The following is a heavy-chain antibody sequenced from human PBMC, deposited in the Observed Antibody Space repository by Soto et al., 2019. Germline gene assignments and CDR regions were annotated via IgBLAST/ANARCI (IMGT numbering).Heavy chain of an antibody. J-gene: IGHJ4*02. CDR3: ARAGAGELVDY. V-gene: IGHV4-34*01. CDR2: INHSGST. Sequence: PSETLSLTCAVYGGSFSGYYWSWIRQPPGKGLEWIGEINHSGSTNYNPSLKSRVTISVXXXXXXFXLXLSXXTAADTAVYYCARAGAGELVDYWGQGTLVTVSS. D-gene: IGHD1-26*01. CDR1: GGSFSGYY.